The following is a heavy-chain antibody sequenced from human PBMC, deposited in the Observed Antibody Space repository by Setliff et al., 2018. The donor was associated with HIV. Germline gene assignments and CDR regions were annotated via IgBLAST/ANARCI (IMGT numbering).Heavy chain of an antibody. D-gene: IGHD6-6*01. CDR3: ARDPAPSSSASYFQH. CDR2: INPSSGST. V-gene: IGHV1-46*01. CDR1: GYTFTSYY. Sequence: ASVKVSCKASGYTFTSYYMHWVRQAPGQGHEWMGIINPSSGSTTYAQKFQGRVTMTRDTSTSTVYMELSSLRSEDTAVYYCARDPAPSSSASYFQHWGQGTPVTVSS. J-gene: IGHJ1*01.